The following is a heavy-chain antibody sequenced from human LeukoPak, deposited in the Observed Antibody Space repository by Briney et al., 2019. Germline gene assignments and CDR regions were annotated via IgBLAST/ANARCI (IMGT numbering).Heavy chain of an antibody. CDR2: MNPNNNNT. V-gene: IGHV1-8*02. Sequence: ASVKVSCKASGGTFSSYTISWVRQAPGQGLEWMGWMNPNNNNTGYAQKFQGRVTMTRNTSISTAYMELSSLRSEDTAVYYCARYPRSNYNFDFWGQGTLVTVSS. J-gene: IGHJ4*02. D-gene: IGHD5-24*01. CDR1: GGTFSSYT. CDR3: ARYPRSNYNFDF.